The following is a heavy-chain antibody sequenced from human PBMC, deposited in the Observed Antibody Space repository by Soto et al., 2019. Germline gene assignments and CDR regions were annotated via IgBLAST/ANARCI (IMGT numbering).Heavy chain of an antibody. CDR3: ARDGLLWFGEFTRTNYYMDV. CDR2: INSDGSST. V-gene: IGHV3-74*01. Sequence: PGGSLRLSCAASGFTFSSYWMHWVRQAPGKGLVWVSRINSDGSSTSYADSVKGRFTISRDNAKNTLYLQMNSLRAEDTAVYYCARDGLLWFGEFTRTNYYMDVWGKGTTVTVSS. CDR1: GFTFSSYW. J-gene: IGHJ6*03. D-gene: IGHD3-10*01.